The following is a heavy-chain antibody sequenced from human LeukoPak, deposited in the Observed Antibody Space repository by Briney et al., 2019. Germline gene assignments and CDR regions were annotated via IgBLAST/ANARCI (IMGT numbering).Heavy chain of an antibody. D-gene: IGHD5-24*01. J-gene: IGHJ4*02. V-gene: IGHV3-30*02. CDR2: IRYDGSSK. CDR1: GFIFSSYG. Sequence: GRSLRLSCAASGFIFSSYGMHWVRQAPGKGLEWVAFIRYDGSSKSYADSVKGRFTISRDNSKNTLYLQLNSLRAEDTAVYYCAKADEDWGQGTLVTVSS. CDR3: AKADED.